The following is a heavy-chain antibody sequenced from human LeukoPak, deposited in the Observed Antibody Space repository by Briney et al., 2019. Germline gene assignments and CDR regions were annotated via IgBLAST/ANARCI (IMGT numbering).Heavy chain of an antibody. CDR1: GYTLTELS. Sequence: ASVKVSCKVSGYTLTELSMHWVRQAPGKGLEWRGGFDPEDGETIYAQKFQGRVTMTEDTSTDTAYMELSSLRSEDTAVYYCATDRGYPNPGPFDPWGQGTLVTVSS. J-gene: IGHJ5*02. CDR2: FDPEDGET. D-gene: IGHD5-12*01. V-gene: IGHV1-24*01. CDR3: ATDRGYPNPGPFDP.